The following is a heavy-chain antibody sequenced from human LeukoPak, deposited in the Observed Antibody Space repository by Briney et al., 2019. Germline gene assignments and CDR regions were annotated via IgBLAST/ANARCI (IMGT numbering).Heavy chain of an antibody. CDR2: IYYSGST. CDR3: ARVPHGSGRIDAFDI. D-gene: IGHD3-10*01. CDR1: GGSISSGGYY. Sequence: SQTLSLTCTVSGGSISSGGYYWSWIRQHPGKGLEWIGYIYYSGSTYYNPSLKSRVTISVDTSKNQFSLKLSSVTAADTAVYYCARVPHGSGRIDAFDIWGQGTMVTVSS. J-gene: IGHJ3*02. V-gene: IGHV4-31*03.